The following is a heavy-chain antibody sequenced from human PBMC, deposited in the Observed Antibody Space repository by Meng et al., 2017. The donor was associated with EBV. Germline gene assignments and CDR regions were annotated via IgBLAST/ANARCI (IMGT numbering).Heavy chain of an antibody. Sequence: VRLVVVGGGVVPPAGSLSVPCAAFGFTFSRYWMYWVRQAPGKGLVWVSRINSDGSSTSYADSVKGRFTISRDNAKNTLYLQMNSLRAEDTAVYYCARGGGYSSSWYPDWGQGTLVTVSS. CDR2: INSDGSST. J-gene: IGHJ4*02. CDR1: GFTFSRYW. CDR3: ARGGGYSSSWYPD. D-gene: IGHD6-13*01. V-gene: IGHV3-74*01.